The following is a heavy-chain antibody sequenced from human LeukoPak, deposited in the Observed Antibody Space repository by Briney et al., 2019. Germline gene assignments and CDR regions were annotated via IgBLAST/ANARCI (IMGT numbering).Heavy chain of an antibody. D-gene: IGHD5-18*01. V-gene: IGHV3-30*02. Sequence: PGGSLRLACAASGFTFSSYGMHWVRQAPGKGLEWVAFIRYDGSNKYYADSVKGRFTISRDNSKNTLYLQMNSLRAEDTAVCYCARNTAMVFWGQGTLVTVSS. CDR1: GFTFSSYG. CDR2: IRYDGSNK. J-gene: IGHJ4*02. CDR3: ARNTAMVF.